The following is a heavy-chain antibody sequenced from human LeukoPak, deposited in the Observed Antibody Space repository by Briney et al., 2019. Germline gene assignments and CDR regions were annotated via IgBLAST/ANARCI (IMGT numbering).Heavy chain of an antibody. CDR2: INHSGTT. Sequence: SETLSLTCAVYGGSFSSYYWSWVRQPPGEGLERIGEINHSGTTNYNASLKSRVTISADTSKNQFSLKLNSVTAADTAVYYCARAPYCGGDCSRASDYWGQGTLVTVSS. CDR3: ARAPYCGGDCSRASDY. D-gene: IGHD2-21*02. CDR1: GGSFSSYY. J-gene: IGHJ4*02. V-gene: IGHV4-34*01.